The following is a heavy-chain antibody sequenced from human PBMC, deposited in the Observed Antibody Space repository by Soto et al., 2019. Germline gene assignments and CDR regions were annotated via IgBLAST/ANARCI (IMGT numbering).Heavy chain of an antibody. CDR2: IKQDGSEK. V-gene: IGHV3-7*01. CDR3: ARDITMITFGGVNYFDY. CDR1: GFTFSSYW. D-gene: IGHD3-16*01. J-gene: IGHJ4*02. Sequence: GGSLRLSCAASGFTFSSYWMSWVRQAPGKGLEWVANIKQDGSEKYYVDSVKGRFTISRDNAKNSLYLQMNSLRAEDTAVYYCARDITMITFGGVNYFDYWGPGTLVTVSS.